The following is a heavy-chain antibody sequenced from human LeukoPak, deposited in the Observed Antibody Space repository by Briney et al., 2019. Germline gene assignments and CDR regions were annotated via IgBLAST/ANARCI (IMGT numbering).Heavy chain of an antibody. V-gene: IGHV1-69*13. CDR3: VRDGSYYDSSGYYYLY. D-gene: IGHD3-22*01. CDR2: ITPMFGTA. CDR1: GGTFSSYA. Sequence: ASVKVSCKASGGTFSSYAISWVRQAPGQGLEWMGGITPMFGTANYAQKFQGRVTITADESTSTAYMELSNLRSEDTAVYYCVRDGSYYDSSGYYYLYWGQGTLVTVSS. J-gene: IGHJ4*02.